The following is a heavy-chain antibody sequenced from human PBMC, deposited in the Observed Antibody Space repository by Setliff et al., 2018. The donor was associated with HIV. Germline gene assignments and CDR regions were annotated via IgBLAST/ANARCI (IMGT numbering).Heavy chain of an antibody. CDR3: ARTPEGAAVFDS. J-gene: IGHJ4*02. Sequence: EASVKVSCKASGYTFTSYAMHWVRQAPGQRLEWMGWINAGNGNTKYSQKFQGRVTITRDISASTAYMELSSLGSEDTAVFYCARTPEGAAVFDSWGQGTLVTVSS. CDR2: INAGNGNT. V-gene: IGHV1-3*01. CDR1: GYTFTSYA. D-gene: IGHD6-25*01.